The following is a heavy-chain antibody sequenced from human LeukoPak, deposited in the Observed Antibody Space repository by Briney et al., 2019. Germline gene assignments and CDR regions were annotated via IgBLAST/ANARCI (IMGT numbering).Heavy chain of an antibody. CDR1: GGSISSGDYY. CDR2: IYYSGST. V-gene: IGHV4-30-4*01. CDR3: ARVATTYYYAHGGAFDI. D-gene: IGHD3-10*01. Sequence: SETLSLTCPVSGGSISSGDYYWSWIRQPPGKGLEWIGYIYYSGSTYYNPSLKSRVTISVDTSKNQFSLKLSSVTAADTAVYYCARVATTYYYAHGGAFDIWGQGTMVTVSS. J-gene: IGHJ3*02.